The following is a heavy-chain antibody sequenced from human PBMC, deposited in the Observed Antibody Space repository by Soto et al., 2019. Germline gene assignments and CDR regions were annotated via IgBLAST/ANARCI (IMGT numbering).Heavy chain of an antibody. D-gene: IGHD3-22*01. V-gene: IGHV1-18*01. Sequence: ASVKVSCKASGYTFTSYGISWVRQAPGQGLEWMGWISAYNGNTNYAQKLQGRVTMTTDTSTSTAYMELRSLRSDDTAVYYCARGGDDFRYYYDSSGYYSSDAFDIWGQGTMVTVSS. J-gene: IGHJ3*02. CDR2: ISAYNGNT. CDR3: ARGGDDFRYYYDSSGYYSSDAFDI. CDR1: GYTFTSYG.